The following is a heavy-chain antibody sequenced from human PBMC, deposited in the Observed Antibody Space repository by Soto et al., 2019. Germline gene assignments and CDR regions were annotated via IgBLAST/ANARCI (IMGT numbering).Heavy chain of an antibody. CDR2: INPNSGGT. V-gene: IGHV1-2*04. Sequence: ASVKVSCKAPGYTFTGYYMHWVRQAPGQGLEWMGWINPNSGGTNYAQKFQGWVTMTRDTSISTAYMELSRLRSDDTAVYYCARDKNDFWSGYPRANWFDPWGQGTLVTVSS. D-gene: IGHD3-3*01. CDR3: ARDKNDFWSGYPRANWFDP. CDR1: GYTFTGYY. J-gene: IGHJ5*02.